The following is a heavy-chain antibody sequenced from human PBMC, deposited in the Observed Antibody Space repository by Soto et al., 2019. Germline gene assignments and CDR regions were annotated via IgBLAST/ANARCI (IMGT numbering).Heavy chain of an antibody. V-gene: IGHV3-30*04. CDR1: GFTFSSYA. D-gene: IGHD6-19*01. Sequence: GGSLRLSCAAYGFTFSSYAMHWVRQAPGKGLEWVAAITYDGSNRYYVDSVKGRFTISRDNSKDTLYLQMDSLRAEDTAVYYCAREGRQDDYNTGWSSFDYWGQGTLVTVSS. CDR2: ITYDGSNR. J-gene: IGHJ4*02. CDR3: AREGRQDDYNTGWSSFDY.